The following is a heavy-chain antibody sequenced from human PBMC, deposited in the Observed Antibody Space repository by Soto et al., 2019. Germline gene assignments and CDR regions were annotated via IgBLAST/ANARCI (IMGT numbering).Heavy chain of an antibody. V-gene: IGHV3-23*01. CDR3: GKGTWAAFDI. J-gene: IGHJ3*02. D-gene: IGHD7-27*01. CDR1: GFTFSSNA. CDR2: ITRGSGGGT. Sequence: EVQLLESGGGLVQPGGSLRLSCVASGFTFSSNAMSWVRQAPGKGLEWVSHITRGSGGGTYYPESVKGRFTRSGDNAYNTLYMQINSLRVEDTGVYYCGKGTWAAFDIWGHGTLVTVSS.